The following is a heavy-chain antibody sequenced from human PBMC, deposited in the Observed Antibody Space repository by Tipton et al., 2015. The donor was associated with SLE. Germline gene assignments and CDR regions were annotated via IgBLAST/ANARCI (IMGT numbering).Heavy chain of an antibody. J-gene: IGHJ4*02. CDR3: ARGPPGATLGGLDY. V-gene: IGHV3-7*01. CDR1: GFTFSSYA. Sequence: SLRLSCAASGFTFSSYAMSWVRQAPGKGLEWVANIKPDGDDKYYVDSVKGRFTISRDNAENSLYLQMSSLRVEDTAVYFCARGPPGATLGGLDYWGQGALVTVSS. D-gene: IGHD1-26*01. CDR2: IKPDGDDK.